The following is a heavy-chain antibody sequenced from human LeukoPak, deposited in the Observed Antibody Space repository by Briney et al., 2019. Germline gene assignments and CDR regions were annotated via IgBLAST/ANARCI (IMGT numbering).Heavy chain of an antibody. CDR2: INPNRGGT. CDR3: ARVRWELLSPFDY. D-gene: IGHD1-26*01. J-gene: IGHJ4*02. CDR1: GYTFTGYY. V-gene: IGHV1-2*02. Sequence: ASVNVSCKASGYTFTGYYMHWVRQAPGQGLEWMGWINPNRGGTNYAQKFQGRVTMTRDTSISTAYMELSRLRSDDTAVYYCARVRWELLSPFDYWGQGTLVTVSS.